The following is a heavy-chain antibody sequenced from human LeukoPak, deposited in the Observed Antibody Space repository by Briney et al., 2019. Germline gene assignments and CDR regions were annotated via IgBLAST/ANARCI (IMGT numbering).Heavy chain of an antibody. Sequence: GASVEVSCKASGYTFTSYGISWVRQAPGQGLEWMGWISAYNGNTNYAQKLQGRVTMTTDTSTSTAYMELRSLRSDDTAVYYCARADDFWSGTPSNDYWGQGTLVTVSS. V-gene: IGHV1-18*01. D-gene: IGHD3-3*01. CDR1: GYTFTSYG. CDR3: ARADDFWSGTPSNDY. CDR2: ISAYNGNT. J-gene: IGHJ4*02.